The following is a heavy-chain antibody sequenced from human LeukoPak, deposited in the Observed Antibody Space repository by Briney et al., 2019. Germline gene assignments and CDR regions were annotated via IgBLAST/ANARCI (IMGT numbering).Heavy chain of an antibody. J-gene: IGHJ5*02. Sequence: SETLSLTCTVSGGSIAGSRYYWGWIRQPPGKGLEWIGSLHYSGSTYYNPSLKSRVTISVDTSENQFSLKLSSVTAADTAVYYCAKRDFVAVAAWGQGTLATVSS. CDR2: LHYSGST. V-gene: IGHV4-39*01. CDR3: AKRDFVAVAA. CDR1: GGSIAGSRYY. D-gene: IGHD6-19*01.